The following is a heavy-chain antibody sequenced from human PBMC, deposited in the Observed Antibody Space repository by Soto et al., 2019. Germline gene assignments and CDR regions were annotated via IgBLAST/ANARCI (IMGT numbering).Heavy chain of an antibody. D-gene: IGHD3-3*01. CDR3: ASASYDFWSGYYTGYGWFDP. V-gene: IGHV4-59*08. CDR1: GGSISSYY. CDR2: IYYSGST. J-gene: IGHJ5*02. Sequence: SETLSLTCTVSGGSISSYYWSWIRQPPGKGLEWIGYIYYSGSTNYNPSLKSRVTISVDTSKNQFSLKLSSVTAADTAVYYCASASYDFWSGYYTGYGWFDPWRQGTLVTVSS.